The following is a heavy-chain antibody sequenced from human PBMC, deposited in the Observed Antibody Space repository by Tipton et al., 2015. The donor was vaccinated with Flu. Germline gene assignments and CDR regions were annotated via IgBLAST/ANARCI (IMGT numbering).Heavy chain of an antibody. D-gene: IGHD3-22*01. CDR1: GGSISSYY. Sequence: TLSLTCTVSGGSISSYYWSWIRQPPGKGLEWIGYIYYSGSTNYNPSLTSRVTISVDRSKNQFSLKLSSVTAADTAVYYCSRSYDYYDSSGYWYLDLWGRGTVVTVSS. CDR3: SRSYDYYDSSGYWYLDL. CDR2: IYYSGST. J-gene: IGHJ2*01. V-gene: IGHV4-59*01.